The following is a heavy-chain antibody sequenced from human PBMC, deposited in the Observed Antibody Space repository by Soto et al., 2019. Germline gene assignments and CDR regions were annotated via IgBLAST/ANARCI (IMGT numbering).Heavy chain of an antibody. Sequence: GASVKVSCKASGYTFSAYYIHWVRRAPGQGLEWMGWINPNSRGTKYAENFQGRVTLTRDTSISTAYMELSRLRSDDSAVYFCTRDPPNRDYYGMDVWGQGTTVTVSS. CDR1: GYTFSAYY. CDR2: INPNSRGT. CDR3: TRDPPNRDYYGMDV. J-gene: IGHJ6*02. V-gene: IGHV1-2*02.